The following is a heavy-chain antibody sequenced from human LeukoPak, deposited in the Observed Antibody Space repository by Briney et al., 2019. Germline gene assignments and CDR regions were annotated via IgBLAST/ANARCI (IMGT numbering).Heavy chain of an antibody. CDR1: GFTFSSYA. CDR2: IGGSGGST. D-gene: IGHD2-15*01. V-gene: IGHV3-23*01. Sequence: GGSLRLSCAASGFTFSSYAMSWVRQAPGKGLEWVSAIGGSGGSTYYADSVKGRFTISRDNSKNTLYLQMNSLRAEDTAVYYCAKSLRYCSGGSCPLYYYYYMDVWGKGTTVTVSS. J-gene: IGHJ6*03. CDR3: AKSLRYCSGGSCPLYYYYYMDV.